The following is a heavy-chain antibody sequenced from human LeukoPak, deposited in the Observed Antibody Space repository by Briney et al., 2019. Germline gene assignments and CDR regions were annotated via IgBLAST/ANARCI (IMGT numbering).Heavy chain of an antibody. D-gene: IGHD5-24*01. J-gene: IGHJ4*02. V-gene: IGHV4-34*01. CDR3: ARGGGGDGYNTVKAYFDY. CDR2: INHSGST. Sequence: SETLSLTCAVYGGSFSGYYWSWVRQPPGKGLEWIGEINHSGSTNYNPSLKSRVTISADTSKNQFSLKLSSVTAADTAVYYCARGGGGDGYNTVKAYFDYWGQGTLVTVSS. CDR1: GGSFSGYY.